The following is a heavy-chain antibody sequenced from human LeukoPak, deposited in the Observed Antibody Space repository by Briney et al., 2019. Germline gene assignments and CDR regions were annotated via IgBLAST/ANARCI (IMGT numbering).Heavy chain of an antibody. CDR1: GFTFANYA. CDR3: ARAMITGFDY. CDR2: IWLDGTYT. V-gene: IGHV3-33*01. D-gene: IGHD1-20*01. J-gene: IGHJ4*02. Sequence: GRSLRLSCAASGFTFANYAMHWVRQAPGKGLEWVAVIWLDGTYTYYSDSVKGRFTISRDNSKNSLYMQMNSLRAKDTAVYYCARAMITGFDYWGQGTLVTVSS.